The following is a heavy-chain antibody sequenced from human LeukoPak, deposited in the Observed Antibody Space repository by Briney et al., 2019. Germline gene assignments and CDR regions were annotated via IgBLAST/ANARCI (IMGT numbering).Heavy chain of an antibody. CDR3: AKLDSEYAFDI. CDR2: ISWNSGSI. CDR1: GFTFDDYA. Sequence: GGSLRLSCAASGFTFDDYAMHWVRQAPGKGLEWVSGISWNSGSIGYADSVKGRFTISRDNAKNSLYLQMNSLGAEDMALYYCAKLDSEYAFDIWGQGTMVTVSS. V-gene: IGHV3-9*03. D-gene: IGHD2-15*01. J-gene: IGHJ3*02.